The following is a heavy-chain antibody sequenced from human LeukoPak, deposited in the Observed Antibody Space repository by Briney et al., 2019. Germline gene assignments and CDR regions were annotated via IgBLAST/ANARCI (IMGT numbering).Heavy chain of an antibody. J-gene: IGHJ4*02. D-gene: IGHD3-3*01. Sequence: SVKVSCKASGGTFISYAISWVRQAPGQGLEWMGRIIPILGIANYAQKFQGRVTITADKSTSTAYMELSSLRSEDTAVYYCARSPYYDFWSGYSPWGQGTLITVSS. V-gene: IGHV1-69*04. CDR2: IIPILGIA. CDR3: ARSPYYDFWSGYSP. CDR1: GGTFISYA.